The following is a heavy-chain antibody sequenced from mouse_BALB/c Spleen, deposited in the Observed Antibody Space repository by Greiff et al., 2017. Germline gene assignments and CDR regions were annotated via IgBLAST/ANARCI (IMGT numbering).Heavy chain of an antibody. CDR3: ARLFYYYGSSYDAMDY. Sequence: EVKVVESGGGLVKPGGSLKLSCAASGFTFSSYGMSWVRQTPDKRLEWVATISSGGSYTYYPDSVKGRFTISRDNAKNTLYLQMSSLKSEDTAMYYCARLFYYYGSSYDAMDYWGQGTSVTVSS. CDR2: ISSGGSYT. J-gene: IGHJ4*01. V-gene: IGHV5-6*03. D-gene: IGHD1-1*01. CDR1: GFTFSSYG.